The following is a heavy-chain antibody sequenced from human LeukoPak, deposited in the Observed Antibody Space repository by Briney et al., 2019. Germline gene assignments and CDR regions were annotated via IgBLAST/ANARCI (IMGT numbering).Heavy chain of an antibody. J-gene: IGHJ4*02. CDR1: GFTFSSYG. CDR2: ISYDGSNK. V-gene: IGHV3-30*03. D-gene: IGHD2-8*01. Sequence: GGSLRLSCAASGFTFSSYGMHWVRQAPGKGLEWVAVISYDGSNKYYADSVKGRFTISRDNSKNTLYLQMNSLRAEDTAVYYCARVMGYCTNGVCYTWFDYWGQGTLVTVSS. CDR3: ARVMGYCTNGVCYTWFDY.